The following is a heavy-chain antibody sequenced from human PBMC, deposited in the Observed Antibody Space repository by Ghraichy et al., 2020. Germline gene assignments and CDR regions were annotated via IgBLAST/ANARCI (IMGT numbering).Heavy chain of an antibody. CDR2: IYYSGST. Sequence: SETLSLTCTVSGGSISSSSYYWGWIRQPPGKGLEWIGSIYYSGSTYYNPSLKSRVTISVDTSKNQFSLKLSSVTAADTAVYYCACLLGRLVRRAYFDYWGQGTLVTVSS. J-gene: IGHJ4*02. V-gene: IGHV4-39*01. CDR1: GGSISSSSYY. CDR3: ACLLGRLVRRAYFDY. D-gene: IGHD6-19*01.